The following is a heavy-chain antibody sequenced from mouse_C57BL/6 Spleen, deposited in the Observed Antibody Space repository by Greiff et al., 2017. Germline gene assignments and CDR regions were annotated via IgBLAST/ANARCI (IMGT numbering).Heavy chain of an antibody. CDR1: GYTFTNYW. J-gene: IGHJ3*01. CDR3: TRGNWEGFAY. Sequence: QVQLKESGAELVRPGTSVKMSCKASGYTFTNYWIGWAKQRPGHGLEWIGDIYPGGGYTNYNEKFKGKATLTADKSSSTAYMQFSSLTSEDSAIYYGTRGNWEGFAYWGQGTLVTVSA. D-gene: IGHD4-1*01. CDR2: IYPGGGYT. V-gene: IGHV1-63*01.